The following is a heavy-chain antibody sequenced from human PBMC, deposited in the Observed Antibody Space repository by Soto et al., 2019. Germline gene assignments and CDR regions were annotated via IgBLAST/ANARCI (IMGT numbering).Heavy chain of an antibody. CDR3: AKDPRDGYNL. Sequence: GGSLRLSCAASGFTFSSYGMNWVRQAPGKGLEWVAVISYDGSNKYYADSVKGRFTISRDNSKNTLYLQMNSLRAEDTAVYYCAKDPRDGYNLWGQGTLVTVSS. D-gene: IGHD5-12*01. CDR1: GFTFSSYG. CDR2: ISYDGSNK. J-gene: IGHJ4*02. V-gene: IGHV3-30*18.